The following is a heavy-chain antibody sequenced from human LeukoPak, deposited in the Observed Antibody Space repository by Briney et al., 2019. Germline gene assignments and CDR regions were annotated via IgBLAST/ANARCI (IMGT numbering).Heavy chain of an antibody. Sequence: SETLSLTCTVSGASLTNGLYYWSWIRQTPGKGLEWIGYIDCRGNTKYNPSLQSRVFIFVDTSQSQFSLGLSSVTAADTAVYYCARRVYDYYYYMDVWGSGTTVTVSS. J-gene: IGHJ6*03. D-gene: IGHD2/OR15-2a*01. V-gene: IGHV4-61*01. CDR1: GASLTNGLYY. CDR3: ARRVYDYYYYMDV. CDR2: IDCRGNT.